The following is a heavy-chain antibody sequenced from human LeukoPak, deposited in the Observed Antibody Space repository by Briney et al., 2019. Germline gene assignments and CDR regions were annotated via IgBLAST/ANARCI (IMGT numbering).Heavy chain of an antibody. V-gene: IGHV1-8*01. J-gene: IGHJ4*02. CDR2: MNPNSGNT. Sequence: ASVKVSCKASGYTFTSYEINWVRQATGQGLEWMGWMNPNSGNTDYAQKFQGRVTMTRNTSISTAYMELSSLRSEDTAVYYCGRVTPDFWSGYRNYGGQGTLVTVSS. CDR1: GYTFTSYE. CDR3: GRVTPDFWSGYRNY. D-gene: IGHD3-3*01.